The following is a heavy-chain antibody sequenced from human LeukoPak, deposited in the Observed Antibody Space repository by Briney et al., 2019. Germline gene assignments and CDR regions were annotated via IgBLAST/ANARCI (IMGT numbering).Heavy chain of an antibody. V-gene: IGHV3-33*01. Sequence: GRSLRLSCAASGFTFSSYGMHWVRQAPGKGLEWVAVIWYDGSNKYYADSVKGRFTISRDNSKNTLDLQMNSLRAEDTAVYYCARELRAAAGVNWFDPWGQGTLVTVSS. CDR1: GFTFSSYG. D-gene: IGHD6-13*01. CDR3: ARELRAAAGVNWFDP. J-gene: IGHJ5*02. CDR2: IWYDGSNK.